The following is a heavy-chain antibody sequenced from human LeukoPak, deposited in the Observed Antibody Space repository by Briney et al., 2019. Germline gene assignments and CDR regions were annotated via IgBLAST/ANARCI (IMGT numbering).Heavy chain of an antibody. CDR3: ASGGMGARKYYSDPFHY. CDR2: LYSAGST. CDR1: GFTVSSNY. V-gene: IGHV3-53*01. J-gene: IGHJ4*02. D-gene: IGHD3-16*01. Sequence: RGSLRLTCAASGFTVSSNYMSWVRQAPGKGLEWASILYSAGSTYYADSVRGRFTISRDSSKNTVCLQMNSLRVEDTAVYYCASGGMGARKYYSDPFHYWGQGTLVTVSS.